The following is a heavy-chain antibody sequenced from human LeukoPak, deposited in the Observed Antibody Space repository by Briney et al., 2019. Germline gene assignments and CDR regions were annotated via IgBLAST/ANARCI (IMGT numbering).Heavy chain of an antibody. Sequence: ASVKVSCTASGHTFTTYYIHWVRQAPGHRLEWMGWIHPGTGDTNYAQKFQGRVTVSRDTSISTAYMELSRLRSDDTAVYYCGSYASGYNWLKVWGQGTPVTVSS. J-gene: IGHJ4*02. D-gene: IGHD3-10*01. V-gene: IGHV1-2*02. CDR2: IHPGTGDT. CDR1: GHTFTTYY. CDR3: GSYASGYNWLKV.